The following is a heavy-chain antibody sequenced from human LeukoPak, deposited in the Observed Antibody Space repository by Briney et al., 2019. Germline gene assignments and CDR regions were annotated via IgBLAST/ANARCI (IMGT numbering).Heavy chain of an antibody. Sequence: GGSLRLSCAASGFTFSSYSMNWDRQAPGKGLEWVSSISSSSSYIYYADSVKGRFTISRDNAKNSLYLQMNSLRAEDTAVYYCARGTYYYGSSGYYYYDYWGQGTLVTVSS. CDR3: ARGTYYYGSSGYYYYDY. D-gene: IGHD3-22*01. CDR1: GFTFSSYS. CDR2: ISSSSSYI. J-gene: IGHJ4*02. V-gene: IGHV3-21*01.